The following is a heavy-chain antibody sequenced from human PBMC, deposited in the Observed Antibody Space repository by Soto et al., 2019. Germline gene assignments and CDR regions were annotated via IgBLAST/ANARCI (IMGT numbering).Heavy chain of an antibody. CDR3: AIGYVDWLTHIATDY. D-gene: IGHD3-9*01. V-gene: IGHV3-23*01. Sequence: GGSLRLSCAASGFTFSSYAMSWVRQAPGKGLEWVSAISGSGGSTYYADSVKGRFTISRDNSKNTLYLQMNSLRAEDTAVYYCAIGYVDWLTHIATDYWGQGTLVTSPQ. CDR1: GFTFSSYA. CDR2: ISGSGGST. J-gene: IGHJ4*02.